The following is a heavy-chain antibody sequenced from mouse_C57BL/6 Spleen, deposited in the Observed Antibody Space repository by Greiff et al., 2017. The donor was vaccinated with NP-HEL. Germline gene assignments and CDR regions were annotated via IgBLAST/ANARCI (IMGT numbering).Heavy chain of an antibody. CDR3: ARRGQPLDY. CDR2: IYPSDSET. CDR1: GYTFTSYW. J-gene: IGHJ2*01. V-gene: IGHV1-61*01. Sequence: VQLQQPGAELVRPGSSVKLSCKASGYTFTSYWMAWVKQRPGQGLEWIGNIYPSDSETHYNQKFKDKATLTVDKSSSTAYMQLSSLTSEDSAVYYCARRGQPLDYWGQGTTLTVSS. D-gene: IGHD6-1*01.